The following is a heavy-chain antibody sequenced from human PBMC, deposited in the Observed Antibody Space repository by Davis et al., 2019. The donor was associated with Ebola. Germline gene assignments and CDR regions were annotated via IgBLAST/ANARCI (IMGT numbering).Heavy chain of an antibody. V-gene: IGHV1-18*01. CDR1: GYTFTSYG. J-gene: IGHJ5*02. D-gene: IGHD5-12*01. CDR3: ARGVEYSGYGGFRFDP. CDR2: ISAYNGNT. Sequence: AASVKVSCKASGYTFTSYGISWVRQAPGQGLEWMGWISAYNGNTNYAQKLQGRVTMTTDTSTSTAYVELRSLRSDDTAVYYCARGVEYSGYGGFRFDPWGQGTLVTVSS.